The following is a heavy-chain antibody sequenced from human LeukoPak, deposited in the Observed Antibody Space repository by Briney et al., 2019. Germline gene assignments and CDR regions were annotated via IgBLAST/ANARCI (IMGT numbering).Heavy chain of an antibody. Sequence: PGGSLRLSCAASGFTFSDYAMSCVRQAPGKGLDWVSAVTAGGDSTYYADSVKGRFTISRDNAKNSLYLQMNSLRAEDTAVYYCARDGTVTTDWGQGTLVTVSS. J-gene: IGHJ4*02. D-gene: IGHD4-17*01. CDR1: GFTFSDYA. CDR3: ARDGTVTTD. CDR2: VTAGGDST. V-gene: IGHV3-23*01.